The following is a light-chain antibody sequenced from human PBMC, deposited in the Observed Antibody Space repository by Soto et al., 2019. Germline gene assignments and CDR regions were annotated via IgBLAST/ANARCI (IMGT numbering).Light chain of an antibody. CDR1: QPIKTW. Sequence: DIQLTQSPASVSAAVGDRINISCRASQPIKTWLAWYQQKPGKGPKLLIYTASTLETGVPSRFSGSGSGTDFTLTISSLQPEDAAIYSCQQAASFPFTFGPGAKVQLK. J-gene: IGKJ3*01. CDR2: TAS. V-gene: IGKV1-12*02. CDR3: QQAASFPFT.